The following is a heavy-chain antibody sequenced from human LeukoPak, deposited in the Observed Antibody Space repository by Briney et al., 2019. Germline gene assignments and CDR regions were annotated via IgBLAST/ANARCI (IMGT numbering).Heavy chain of an antibody. J-gene: IGHJ4*02. V-gene: IGHV4-4*07. D-gene: IGHD1-26*01. CDR3: VRGIVGTTRHFDC. Sequence: ETLSLTCTVSGGSISSYYWSWIRQPAGKGLEWVGRIFASGSTNYYPSLRSRVTMSVDTSKNQFSLKIRSVSDADTAVYYCVRGIVGTTRHFDCWGQGTLVTVSS. CDR2: IFASGST. CDR1: GGSISSYY.